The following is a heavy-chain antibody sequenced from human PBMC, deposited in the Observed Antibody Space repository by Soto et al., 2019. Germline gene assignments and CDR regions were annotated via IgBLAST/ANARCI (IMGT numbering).Heavy chain of an antibody. V-gene: IGHV1-69*13. CDR3: AKFDCSGGSCRDY. CDR1: GGTLSSYA. CDR2: IIPIFGTA. Sequence: SVKVSCKASGGTLSSYAISWVRQAPGQGLEWMGGIIPIFGTANYAQKFQGRVTITADESTSTAYMELSSLRSEDTAVYYCAKFDCSGGSCRDYWGQGTLVTVSS. D-gene: IGHD2-15*01. J-gene: IGHJ4*02.